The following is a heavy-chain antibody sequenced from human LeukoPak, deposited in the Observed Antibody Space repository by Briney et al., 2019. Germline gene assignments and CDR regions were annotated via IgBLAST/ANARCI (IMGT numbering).Heavy chain of an antibody. V-gene: IGHV6-1*01. CDR3: AREGREQWGYYYYGMDV. Sequence: SQTLSLTCAISGDSVSSNSAAWNWIRQSPSRGLEWLGRTYYRSKWYNDYAVSVKSRITINPDTSKNQFSLQLNSVTPEDTAVYYCAREGREQWGYYYYGMDVWGQGTTVTVSS. J-gene: IGHJ6*02. CDR2: TYYRSKWYN. D-gene: IGHD6-19*01. CDR1: GDSVSSNSAA.